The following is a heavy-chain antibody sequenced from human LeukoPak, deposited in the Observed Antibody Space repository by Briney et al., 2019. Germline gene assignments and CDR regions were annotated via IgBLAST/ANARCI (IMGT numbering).Heavy chain of an antibody. V-gene: IGHV3-30*04. J-gene: IGHJ4*02. D-gene: IGHD6-19*01. CDR2: ISYDGSNK. CDR1: GFTFSSYA. Sequence: GGSLRLSCAASGFTFSSYAMHWVRQAPGKGLEWVAVISYDGSNKYYADSMKGRFTIPRDNSKNTLYLQMNSLRAEDTAVYYCARDYRITVAGTSVVGYWGQGTLVTVSS. CDR3: ARDYRITVAGTSVVGY.